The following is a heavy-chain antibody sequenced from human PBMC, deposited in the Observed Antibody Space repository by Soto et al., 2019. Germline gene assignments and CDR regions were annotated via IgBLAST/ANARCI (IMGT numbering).Heavy chain of an antibody. CDR1: GGSINSDSYF. CDR3: ARQPLVGSSWYGDEIDY. CDR2: IYYTGST. J-gene: IGHJ4*02. Sequence: PSETLSLTCTVSGGSINSDSYFWGWIRQPPGKGLEWIGIIYYTGSTYFNPSLKSRVTISVDTSKNQFSLRLRSVTAADTGVFYCARQPLVGSSWYGDEIDYWGQGTLVTVS. V-gene: IGHV4-39*01. D-gene: IGHD6-13*01.